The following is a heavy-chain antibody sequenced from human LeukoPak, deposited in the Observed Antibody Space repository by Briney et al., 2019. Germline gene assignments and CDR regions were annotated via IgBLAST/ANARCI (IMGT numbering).Heavy chain of an antibody. V-gene: IGHV4-39*07. CDR1: GGSISSSSYY. D-gene: IGHD3-22*01. CDR2: INHSGST. CDR3: ARRNYYDSSGYYYRYDY. J-gene: IGHJ4*02. Sequence: PSETLSLTCTASGGSISSSSYYWAWIRQPPGKGLEWIGEINHSGSTNYNPSLKSRVTISVDTSKNQFSLKLSSVTAADTAVYYCARRNYYDSSGYYYRYDYWGQGTLVTVSS.